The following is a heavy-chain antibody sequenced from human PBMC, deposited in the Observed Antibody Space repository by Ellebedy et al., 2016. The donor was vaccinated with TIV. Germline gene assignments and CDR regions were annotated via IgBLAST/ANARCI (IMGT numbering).Heavy chain of an antibody. CDR3: AKGGRNSDYDFWSGYW. Sequence: GGSLRLXXAASGFTFSSYAMSWVRQAPGKGLEWVSAISGSGGSTYYADSVKGRFTISRDNSKNTLYLQMNSLRAEDTAVYYCAKGGRNSDYDFWSGYWWGQGTLVTVSS. J-gene: IGHJ4*02. V-gene: IGHV3-23*01. CDR1: GFTFSSYA. CDR2: ISGSGGST. D-gene: IGHD3-3*01.